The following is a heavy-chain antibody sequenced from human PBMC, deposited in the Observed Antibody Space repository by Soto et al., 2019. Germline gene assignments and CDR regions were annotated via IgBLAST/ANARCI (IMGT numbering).Heavy chain of an antibody. CDR2: IYYSGST. CDR1: GGSISSGGYY. Sequence: TLSLTCTVSGGSISSGGYYWSWIRQHPGKGLEWIGYIYYSGSTYYNPSLKSRVTISVDTSKNQFSLKLSSVTAADTAVYYCATKWDYYDSSGYQPRYYYGMDVWGQGTTVTSP. J-gene: IGHJ6*02. D-gene: IGHD3-22*01. V-gene: IGHV4-31*03. CDR3: ATKWDYYDSSGYQPRYYYGMDV.